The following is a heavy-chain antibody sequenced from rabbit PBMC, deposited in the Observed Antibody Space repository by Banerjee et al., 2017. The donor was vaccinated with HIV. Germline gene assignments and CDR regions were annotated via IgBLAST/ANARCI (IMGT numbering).Heavy chain of an antibody. J-gene: IGHJ6*01. CDR2: IYNGDGST. V-gene: IGHV1S47*01. CDR1: GFDFSSNA. D-gene: IGHD6-1*01. Sequence: EESGGDLVKPGVSLTLTCKASGFDFSSNAMCWVRQAPGKGPEWIACIYNGDGSTYYASWVNGRFTISRSTSLNTVTLQMTSLTAADTATYFCARSYIYGYGGYADAIRFSLWGQGTLVTVS. CDR3: ARSYIYGYGGYADAIRFSL.